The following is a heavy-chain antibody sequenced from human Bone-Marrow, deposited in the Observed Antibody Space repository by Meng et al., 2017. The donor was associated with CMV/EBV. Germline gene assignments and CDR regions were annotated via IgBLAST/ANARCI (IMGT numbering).Heavy chain of an antibody. J-gene: IGHJ6*02. CDR2: IYHSGST. Sequence: SETLSLTCAVSGGSISSSNWWSWVRQPPGKGLEWIGEIYHSGSTYYNPSLKSRVTISVDTSKNQFSLKLSSVTAADTAVYYCARDHAAYYGSGSYGMDVWGQGTTVTVSS. V-gene: IGHV4-4*02. CDR1: GGSISSSNW. CDR3: ARDHAAYYGSGSYGMDV. D-gene: IGHD3-10*01.